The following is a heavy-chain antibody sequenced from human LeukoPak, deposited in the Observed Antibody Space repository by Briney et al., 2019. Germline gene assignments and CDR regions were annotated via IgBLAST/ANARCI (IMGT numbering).Heavy chain of an antibody. D-gene: IGHD3-16*01. CDR2: IYTDGST. V-gene: IGHV3-66*01. Sequence: GGSLRLSCTASGFTFSDYSMTWVRQAPGRGLEWVSAIYTDGSTYYSGSVKGRFTISRDNSESTLYLQMNSLRVEDTAVYYCARDRPAGGVGDFDHWGQGTLVTVSS. J-gene: IGHJ4*02. CDR1: GFTFSDYS. CDR3: ARDRPAGGVGDFDH.